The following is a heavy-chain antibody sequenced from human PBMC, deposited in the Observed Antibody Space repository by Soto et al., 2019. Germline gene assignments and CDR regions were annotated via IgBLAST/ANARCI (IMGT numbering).Heavy chain of an antibody. D-gene: IGHD5-12*01. CDR2: FYYDGSTK. Sequence: PGGSLRLSCAASGFTFSSYGMHWVRQAPGKGLEWVAVFYYDGSTKYYADSVKGRFNISRDNSKNTLYLQMNSLRAEDMAVYYCGRGMGGYSEGPDYWGQGTLVTVSS. CDR1: GFTFSSYG. V-gene: IGHV3-33*01. CDR3: GRGMGGYSEGPDY. J-gene: IGHJ4*02.